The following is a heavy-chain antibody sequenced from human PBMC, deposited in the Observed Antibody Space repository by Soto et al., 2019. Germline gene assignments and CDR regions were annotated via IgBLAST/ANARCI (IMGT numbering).Heavy chain of an antibody. J-gene: IGHJ4*02. Sequence: SETLSLTCTVSGGSISSGGYYWSWIRQHPGKGLEWIGYIYYSGSTNYNPSLKSRVTISVDTSKNQFSLKLSSVTAADTAVYYCARHLERSSGWAASFDYWGQGTLVTVSS. V-gene: IGHV4-61*08. CDR3: ARHLERSSGWAASFDY. D-gene: IGHD6-19*01. CDR2: IYYSGST. CDR1: GGSISSGGYY.